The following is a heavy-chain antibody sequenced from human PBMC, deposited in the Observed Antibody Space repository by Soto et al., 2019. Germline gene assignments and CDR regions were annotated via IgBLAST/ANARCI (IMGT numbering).Heavy chain of an antibody. D-gene: IGHD3-10*01. V-gene: IGHV4-31*03. CDR2: IYYSGST. CDR3: ARANYYGSGSYYISHWFDP. J-gene: IGHJ5*02. CDR1: GGSISSGGYY. Sequence: SETLSLTCTVSGGSISSGGYYWSWIRQHPGKGLEWIGYIYYSGSTYYNPSLKSRVTISVDTSKNQFSLKLSSVTAADTAVYYCARANYYGSGSYYISHWFDPWGQGTLVTVSS.